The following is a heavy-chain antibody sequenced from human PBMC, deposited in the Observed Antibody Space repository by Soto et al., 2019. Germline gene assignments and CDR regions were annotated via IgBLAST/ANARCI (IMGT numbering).Heavy chain of an antibody. D-gene: IGHD3-22*01. CDR2: IHPIFGTT. J-gene: IGHJ4*02. CDR3: ASDPAGYYDNTGYFFDY. CDR1: GGTFRSHA. V-gene: IGHV1-69*01. Sequence: QVQLVQSGAEVKKPGSSIKVSCKTSGGTFRSHAISWVRQAPGQGLEWMGGIHPIFGTTNYAQKFQGRVTITADESTSTDYMDLSSLRSEDTAVYYCASDPAGYYDNTGYFFDYWGQGTLITVSS.